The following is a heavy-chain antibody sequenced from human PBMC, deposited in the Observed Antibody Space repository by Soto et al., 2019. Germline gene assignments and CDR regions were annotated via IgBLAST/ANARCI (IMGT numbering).Heavy chain of an antibody. J-gene: IGHJ5*01. Sequence: GASLRLSCAVSGFRFIDYAMTWVRQAPGKGLEWVSGISGSGDLTYYADMVKGRFTVSRDNSGNTLYLQMESLRVDDTAVYYCAKGSTKHLWFTALGDS. D-gene: IGHD2-21*01. V-gene: IGHV3-23*01. CDR2: ISGSGDLT. CDR1: GFRFIDYA. CDR3: AKGSTKHLWFTALGDS.